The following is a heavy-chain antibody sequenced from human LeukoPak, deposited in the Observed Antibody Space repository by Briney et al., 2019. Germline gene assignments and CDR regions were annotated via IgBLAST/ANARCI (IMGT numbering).Heavy chain of an antibody. D-gene: IGHD5-12*01. J-gene: IGHJ4*02. V-gene: IGHV3-15*01. Sequence: GGSLRLSCTASGLTFSNAWMSWVRQAPGKGLEWVGRIKSKTNGGTTDYAAPVKGRFTISRDDSKNTVYLQMNSLKTEDTALYYCTTDSLVANFWGKGTLATVSS. CDR2: IKSKTNGGTT. CDR3: TTDSLVANF. CDR1: GLTFSNAW.